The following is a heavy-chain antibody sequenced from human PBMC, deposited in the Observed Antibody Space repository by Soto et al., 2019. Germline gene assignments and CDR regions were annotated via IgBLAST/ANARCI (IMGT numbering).Heavy chain of an antibody. CDR3: AKVPHTYYYDSSGYLFDF. Sequence: GVLRLSCAASGFTFSTYAMSWVRQAPGKGLEWVSGISGSGGSTYYADSVKGRFTISRDNSKNTLYLQMNSLRAEDTAVYYCAKVPHTYYYDSSGYLFDFWGQGTLVTVSS. J-gene: IGHJ4*02. CDR1: GFTFSTYA. V-gene: IGHV3-23*01. D-gene: IGHD3-22*01. CDR2: ISGSGGST.